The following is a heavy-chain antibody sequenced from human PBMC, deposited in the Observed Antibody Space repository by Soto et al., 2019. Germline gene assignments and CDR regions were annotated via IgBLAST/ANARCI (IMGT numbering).Heavy chain of an antibody. CDR3: ARVDPTYYYDSTHYGMDV. D-gene: IGHD3-22*01. V-gene: IGHV1-69*01. Sequence: QVQLVQSGAEVKKPGSSVKVSCKASGGTFSSYAISWVRQAPGQGLEWMGGIIPIFGTANYAQKFRGRVTITADESTSTAYMERSSLRSEDTAVYYCARVDPTYYYDSTHYGMDVWGQGTTVTVSS. CDR1: GGTFSSYA. CDR2: IIPIFGTA. J-gene: IGHJ6*02.